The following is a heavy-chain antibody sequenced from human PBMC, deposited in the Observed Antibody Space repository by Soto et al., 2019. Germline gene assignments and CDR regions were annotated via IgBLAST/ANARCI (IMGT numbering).Heavy chain of an antibody. CDR1: GYTFTSYD. CDR3: ARGVSINYYYYYGMDV. D-gene: IGHD6-6*01. CDR2: MNPNSGNT. J-gene: IGHJ6*02. V-gene: IGHV1-8*01. Sequence: ASVKVSCKASGYTFTSYDINWVRQATGQGLEWMGWMNPNSGNTGYAQKFQGRVTMTRNTSISTAYMELSSLRSEDTAVYYCARGVSINYYYYYGMDVWGQGTKVTVSS.